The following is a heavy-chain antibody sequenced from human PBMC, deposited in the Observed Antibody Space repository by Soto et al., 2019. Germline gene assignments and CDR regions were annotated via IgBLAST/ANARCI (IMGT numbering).Heavy chain of an antibody. J-gene: IGHJ4*02. CDR3: ARGRYSYRVFGY. CDR1: VFTFIDYY. CDR2: ISGSGTTI. V-gene: IGHV3-11*01. D-gene: IGHD5-18*01. Sequence: WGSLRLACASSVFTFIDYYMRWLRHTPGKWLEWVSNISGSGTTIYYIDSVNGRFTTSRDNAKNSLYLQMNSLRAEDTAVYYCARGRYSYRVFGYWGQGALVTVSS.